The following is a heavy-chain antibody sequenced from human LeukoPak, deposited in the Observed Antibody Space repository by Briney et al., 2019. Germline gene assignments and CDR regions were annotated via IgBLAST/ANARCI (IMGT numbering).Heavy chain of an antibody. Sequence: GGSLRLSCAASGFTFSSYSMNWVRQAPGKGLEWVSTISGSGGSTYYADSVKGRFTISRDNSKNTLYLQMNSLRAEDTAVYYCAIKPYIVVLPAAAQITEFGNSVSAYWGQGTLVTVSS. CDR3: AIKPYIVVLPAAAQITEFGNSVSAY. V-gene: IGHV3-23*01. CDR2: ISGSGGST. CDR1: GFTFSSYS. D-gene: IGHD2-2*01. J-gene: IGHJ4*02.